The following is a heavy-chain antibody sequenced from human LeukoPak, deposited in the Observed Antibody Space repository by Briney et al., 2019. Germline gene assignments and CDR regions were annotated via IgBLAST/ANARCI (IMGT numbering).Heavy chain of an antibody. V-gene: IGHV3-23*01. D-gene: IGHD2-2*01. Sequence: PGGSLRLSCAASGFTFSSYAMSWVRQAPGKGLEWVSAISGSGGSTYYADSVKGRFTISRDNSKNTLYLQMNSLRAEDTAVYYCAKITCSSTSCYLGYWGQGTLVTVSS. CDR2: ISGSGGST. CDR3: AKITCSSTSCYLGY. J-gene: IGHJ4*02. CDR1: GFTFSSYA.